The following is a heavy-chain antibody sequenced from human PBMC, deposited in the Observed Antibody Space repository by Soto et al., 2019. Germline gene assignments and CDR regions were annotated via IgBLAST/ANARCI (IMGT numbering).Heavy chain of an antibody. CDR1: GGSISSSYW. J-gene: IGHJ5*02. CDR3: ARKQWVVPNWFDP. CDR2: MYHTGST. V-gene: IGHV4-4*02. Sequence: QVQLQESGPGLVKPSGTLSLTCAVSGGSISSSYWWSWVRQPPGKGLEWIGEMYHTGSTNYNPSLKNRVTISVVKSKNQFSLRVSSVTAADTAVYYCARKQWVVPNWFDPWGQGILVTVSS. D-gene: IGHD6-19*01.